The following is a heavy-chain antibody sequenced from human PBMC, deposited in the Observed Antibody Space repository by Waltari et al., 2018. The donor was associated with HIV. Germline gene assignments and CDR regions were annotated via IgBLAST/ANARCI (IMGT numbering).Heavy chain of an antibody. V-gene: IGHV3-33*01. CDR2: VWYDGSNK. CDR3: ARLGGDTSGNWGYFDY. CDR1: GFTFSNYG. Sequence: QVQLVESGGGVVQPGRSLRLSCAASGFTFSNYGMYWVRQAPGKGLEWVSIVWYDGSNKDYADSWKGRFISSRDNSQNTLYLQMNSLRAEDSAVYYCARLGGDTSGNWGYFDYWGQGTLVTVSS. J-gene: IGHJ4*02. D-gene: IGHD3-22*01.